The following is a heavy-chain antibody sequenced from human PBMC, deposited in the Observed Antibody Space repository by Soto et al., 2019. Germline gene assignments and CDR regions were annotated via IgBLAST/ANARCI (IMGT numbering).Heavy chain of an antibody. J-gene: IGHJ4*02. Sequence: ASVKVSCKASGYTFTGYYMHWVRQAPGQGLEWMGWINPNSGGTNYAQKFQGRVTMTRDTSISTAYMELSRLRSDDTAVYYCARDASAYYDFWSGYYTGNGYFDYWGQGTLLTVSS. D-gene: IGHD3-3*01. CDR1: GYTFTGYY. CDR3: ARDASAYYDFWSGYYTGNGYFDY. V-gene: IGHV1-2*02. CDR2: INPNSGGT.